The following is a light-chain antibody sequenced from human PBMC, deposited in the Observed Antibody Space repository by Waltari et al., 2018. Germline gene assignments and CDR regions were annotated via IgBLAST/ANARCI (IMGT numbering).Light chain of an antibody. V-gene: IGKV3-15*01. CDR3: QQYHNWPPLT. CDR2: GAS. Sequence: EIVMTQSPVTLSVSPGERATLSCRASRSVSSELAWYQQKPGQAPRLLIYGASRRATCIPDRFSGSGSGTEFTLTISSLQSEDGGIYYCQQYHNWPPLTFGGGTKVEIK. CDR1: RSVSSE. J-gene: IGKJ4*01.